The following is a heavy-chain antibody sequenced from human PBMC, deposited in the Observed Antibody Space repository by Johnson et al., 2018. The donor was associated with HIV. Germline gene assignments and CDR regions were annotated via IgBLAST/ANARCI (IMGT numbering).Heavy chain of an antibody. CDR2: ISYDGSNK. D-gene: IGHD3/OR15-3a*01. J-gene: IGHJ3*02. Sequence: QVQLVESGGGLVEPGGSLRLSCASYGFTFKYAWMSWVRQAPGKGLEWVAVISYDGSNKYYADSVKGRFTISRDNSKNMLYLQMDSLRAEDTAVYYCAMGTGDHDAFDIWGQGTMVTVSS. V-gene: IGHV3-30*19. CDR1: GFTFKYAW. CDR3: AMGTGDHDAFDI.